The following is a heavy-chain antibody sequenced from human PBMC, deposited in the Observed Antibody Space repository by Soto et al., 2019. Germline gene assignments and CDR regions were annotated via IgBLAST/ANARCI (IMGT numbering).Heavy chain of an antibody. D-gene: IGHD6-13*01. Sequence: SETLSLTCTVSGGSISSYYWSWIRQPPGKGLEWIGYIYYSGSTNYNPSLKSRVTISVDTSKNQFSLKLSSVTAADTAVYYCARRSSSEYYYYYYYMDVWGKGTTVTVSS. J-gene: IGHJ6*03. V-gene: IGHV4-59*08. CDR1: GGSISSYY. CDR2: IYYSGST. CDR3: ARRSSSEYYYYYYYMDV.